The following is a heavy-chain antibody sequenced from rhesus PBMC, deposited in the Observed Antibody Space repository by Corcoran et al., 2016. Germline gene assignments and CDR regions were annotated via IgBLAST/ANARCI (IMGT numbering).Heavy chain of an antibody. D-gene: IGHD6-25*01. CDR1: GFTFSSYG. Sequence: EVPLVESGGGLVQPGGSLRLSCAASGFTFSSYGMHWVRQAPGKGLELVSAIRSDGANTWYTCSVNVRLTISRYNAKSTLYLQMDSLRAEDTAVYYCVRDGGAAAGKKFDYWGQGVLVTVSS. CDR2: IRSDGANT. J-gene: IGHJ4*01. CDR3: VRDGGAAAGKKFDY. V-gene: IGHV3-59*01.